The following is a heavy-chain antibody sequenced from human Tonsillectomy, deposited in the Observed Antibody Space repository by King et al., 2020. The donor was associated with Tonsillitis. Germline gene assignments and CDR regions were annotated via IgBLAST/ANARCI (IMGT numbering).Heavy chain of an antibody. D-gene: IGHD4-17*01. CDR3: ARDVDYGDINFDY. CDR2: IIPIFGTA. Sequence: VQLVESGAEVKKPGSSVKVSCKASGGTFSSYAISWVRQAPGQGLDCMVGIIPIFGTANYAQKFQGRVTITADESTSTAYMELSSLRSEDTAVYYCARDVDYGDINFDYWGQGTLVTVSS. V-gene: IGHV1-69*01. J-gene: IGHJ4*02. CDR1: GGTFSSYA.